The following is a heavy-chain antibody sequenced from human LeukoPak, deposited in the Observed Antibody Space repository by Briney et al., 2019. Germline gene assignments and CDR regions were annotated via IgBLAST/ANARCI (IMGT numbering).Heavy chain of an antibody. D-gene: IGHD3-10*01. J-gene: IGHJ4*02. Sequence: PSETLSLTCAVSGYSISSGYYWGCIRQPPGKGLEWIGSIYHSGSTYYNPSLKSRVTISVDTSKNQFSLKLSSVTAADTAVYYCARHPLNYYGSGSYLDYWGQGTLVTVSS. CDR1: GYSISSGYY. CDR3: ARHPLNYYGSGSYLDY. CDR2: IYHSGST. V-gene: IGHV4-38-2*01.